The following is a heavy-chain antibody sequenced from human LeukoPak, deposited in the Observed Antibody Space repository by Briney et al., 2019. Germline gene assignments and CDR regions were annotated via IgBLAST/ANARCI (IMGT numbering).Heavy chain of an antibody. Sequence: ASVKVSCKVSGYTLTELSMHWVRQAPGKGLEWMGGFDPEDGETIYAQKLQGRVTMTEDTSTDTAYMELSSLRSEDAAVYYCATVPYYYYYMDVWGKGTTVTVSS. V-gene: IGHV1-24*01. CDR1: GYTLTELS. J-gene: IGHJ6*03. CDR2: FDPEDGET. CDR3: ATVPYYYYYMDV.